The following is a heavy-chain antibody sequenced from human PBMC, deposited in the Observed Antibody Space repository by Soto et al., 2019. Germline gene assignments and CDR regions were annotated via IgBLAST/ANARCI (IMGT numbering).Heavy chain of an antibody. V-gene: IGHV3-30*18. Sequence: QVQLVESGGGVVQPGSSLRLSCAASGFTFSSYGMHWVRQAPGKGLEWVAVISYDGSNKYYADSVKGRFTISRDNSKNTLYLQMNSLRAEDTAVYYCAKASGDHFDYWGQGTLVTVSS. D-gene: IGHD4-17*01. CDR1: GFTFSSYG. CDR2: ISYDGSNK. J-gene: IGHJ4*02. CDR3: AKASGDHFDY.